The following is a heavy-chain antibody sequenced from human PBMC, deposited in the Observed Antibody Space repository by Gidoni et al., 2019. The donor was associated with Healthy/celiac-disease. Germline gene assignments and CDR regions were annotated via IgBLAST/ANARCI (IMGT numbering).Heavy chain of an antibody. J-gene: IGHJ6*02. V-gene: IGHV1-69*04. CDR1: GGTFSSYA. CDR3: ASMGVDGYNYDYYYYGMDV. CDR2: IIPILGIA. D-gene: IGHD5-12*01. Sequence: QVQLVQSGAEVKKPGSSVKVSCKASGGTFSSYAISWVRQAPGQGLEWMGRIIPILGIANYAQKFQGRVTITADKSTSTAYMELSSLRSEDTAVYYCASMGVDGYNYDYYYYGMDVWGQGTTVTVSS.